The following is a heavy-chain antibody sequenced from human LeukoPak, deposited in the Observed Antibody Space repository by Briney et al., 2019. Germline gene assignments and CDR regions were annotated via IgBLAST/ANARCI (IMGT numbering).Heavy chain of an antibody. V-gene: IGHV4-30-4*08. CDR3: ASSTVPAAIPYFDC. Sequence: PSETLSLTCAVSGGSISSGDYYWSWIRQPPGKGLEWIGYIYYSGSTYYNPSLKSRVTISVDTSKNQFSLKLSSVTAADTAVYYCASSTVPAAIPYFDCWGQGTLVTVSS. D-gene: IGHD2-2*02. CDR2: IYYSGST. CDR1: GGSISSGDYY. J-gene: IGHJ4*02.